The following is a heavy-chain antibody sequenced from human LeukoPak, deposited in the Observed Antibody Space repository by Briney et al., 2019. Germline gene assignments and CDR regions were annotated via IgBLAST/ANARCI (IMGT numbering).Heavy chain of an antibody. CDR2: INHSGST. CDR1: GGSFSGYY. V-gene: IGHV4-34*01. CDR3: ARERRVLRFLEWLPYPYYFDY. Sequence: SETLSLTCAVYGGSFSGYYWSRIRQPPGKGLEWIGEINHSGSTNYNPSLKSRVTISVDTSKNQFSLKLSSVTAADTAVYYCARERRVLRFLEWLPYPYYFDYWGQGTLVTVSS. J-gene: IGHJ4*02. D-gene: IGHD3-3*01.